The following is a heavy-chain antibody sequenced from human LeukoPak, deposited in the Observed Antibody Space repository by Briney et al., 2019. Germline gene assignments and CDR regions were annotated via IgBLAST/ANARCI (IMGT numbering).Heavy chain of an antibody. CDR1: GYSFTSYW. Sequence: GESLKISCKGSGYSFTSYWIGWVRQMPGKRLEWMGIIYPGDSDTRYSPSFQGQVTISADKSIITAYLQWSSLNASDTAMYYCARLPYYYDSSGYHLDYWGQGTLVTVSS. D-gene: IGHD3-22*01. V-gene: IGHV5-51*01. CDR2: IYPGDSDT. CDR3: ARLPYYYDSSGYHLDY. J-gene: IGHJ4*02.